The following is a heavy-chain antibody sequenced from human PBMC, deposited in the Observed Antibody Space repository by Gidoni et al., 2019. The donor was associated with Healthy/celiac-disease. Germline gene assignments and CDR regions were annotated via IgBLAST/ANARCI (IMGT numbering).Heavy chain of an antibody. CDR1: GFTFRRYA. J-gene: IGHJ6*02. V-gene: IGHV3-23*01. D-gene: IGHD2-21*02. Sequence: EVQLLESGGGLVQPGGSLRLSCAASGFTFRRYAMSWVRQAPGKGLEWVSAISGSGGSTYYADSVKGRFTISRDNSKNTLYLQMNSLRAEDTAVYYCVLAGGGNSGHYYYYYGMDVWGQGTTVTVSS. CDR3: VLAGGGNSGHYYYYYGMDV. CDR2: ISGSGGST.